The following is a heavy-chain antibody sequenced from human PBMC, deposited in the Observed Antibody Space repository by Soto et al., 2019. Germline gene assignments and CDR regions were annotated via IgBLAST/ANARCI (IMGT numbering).Heavy chain of an antibody. CDR2: IYWDDDK. Sequence: QITLKESGPTLVKPTQTLTLTCTFSGFSLSTSGVGVGWIRQPPGKALEWLALIYWDDDKRYSPSLKSRLTIPKDTTKHQVVLTMTNMDPVDTATYYCAHRRGGAAVFDPWGQGTLVTVSS. CDR1: GFSLSTSGVG. D-gene: IGHD6-13*01. CDR3: AHRRGGAAVFDP. J-gene: IGHJ5*02. V-gene: IGHV2-5*02.